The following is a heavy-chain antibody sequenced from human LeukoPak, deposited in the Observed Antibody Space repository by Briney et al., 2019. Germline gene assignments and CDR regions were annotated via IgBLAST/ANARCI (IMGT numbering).Heavy chain of an antibody. V-gene: IGHV1-18*01. CDR1: GYTFTSYG. CDR2: ISAYNGNT. D-gene: IGHD3-10*01. J-gene: IGHJ6*03. Sequence: ASVKVSCKASGYTFTSYGISWVRQAPGQGLEWMGWISAYNGNTNYAQKLQGRVTMTTDTSTSTAYMELRSLRSDDTAVYYCARGANGFGELFYYYYMDVWGKGTTVTVSS. CDR3: ARGANGFGELFYYYYMDV.